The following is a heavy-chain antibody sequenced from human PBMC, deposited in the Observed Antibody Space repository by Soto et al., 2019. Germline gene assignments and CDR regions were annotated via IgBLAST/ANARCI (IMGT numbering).Heavy chain of an antibody. CDR3: AREGGMTTTFFHAFDI. CDR1: GYSIISGYY. CDR2: IYPSGTT. D-gene: IGHD4-4*01. Sequence: TSETLSLTCAVSGYSIISGYYWGWIRQPPGKGLEWIGSIYPSGTTYLNPSLKSRVTISVDTSKNQFSLKLSSVTAADTAVYYCAREGGMTTTFFHAFDIWGQGTMVTVSS. J-gene: IGHJ3*02. V-gene: IGHV4-38-2*02.